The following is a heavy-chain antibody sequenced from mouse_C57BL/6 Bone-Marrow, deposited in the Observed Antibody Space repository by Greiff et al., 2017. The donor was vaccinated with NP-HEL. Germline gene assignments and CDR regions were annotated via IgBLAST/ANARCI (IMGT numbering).Heavy chain of an antibody. V-gene: IGHV5-6*01. CDR1: GFTFSSYG. D-gene: IGHD1-1*01. CDR3: ARRAYYYGSIYVGWYFDV. CDR2: ISSGGSYT. J-gene: IGHJ1*03. Sequence: EVHLVESGGDLVKPGGSLKLSCAASGFTFSSYGMSWVRQTPDKRLEWVATISSGGSYTYYPDSVKGRFTISRDNAKNTLYLQMSSLKSEDTAMYYCARRAYYYGSIYVGWYFDVWGTGTTVTVSS.